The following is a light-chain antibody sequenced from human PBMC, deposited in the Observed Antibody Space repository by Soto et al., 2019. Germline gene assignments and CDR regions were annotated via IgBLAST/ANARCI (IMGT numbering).Light chain of an antibody. CDR3: AAWDDSLNGVV. V-gene: IGLV1-44*01. Sequence: QSVLTQPPSASGTPGQRVTISCSGSSSNIGDYHVHWYQQLPGAAPKVLIHSSHQRPSGVPDRFSGSKSGTSACLAISGLQSEDEADYYCAAWDDSLNGVVFGGGTKLTVL. CDR1: SSNIGDYH. J-gene: IGLJ2*01. CDR2: SSH.